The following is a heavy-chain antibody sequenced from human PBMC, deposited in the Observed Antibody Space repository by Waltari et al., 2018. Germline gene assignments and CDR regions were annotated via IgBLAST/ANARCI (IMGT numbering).Heavy chain of an antibody. Sequence: QVQLVQSGAEVKKPGSSVKVSCKASGGTFSSYTISWVRQAPGQGLEWMGRIIPILGIANYAQKFEGRVTITADKSTSTAYMELSSLRSEDTAVYYCARGVGATWNWFDPWDQGTLVTVSS. CDR1: GGTFSSYT. J-gene: IGHJ5*02. V-gene: IGHV1-69*02. CDR3: ARGVGATWNWFDP. CDR2: IIPILGIA. D-gene: IGHD1-26*01.